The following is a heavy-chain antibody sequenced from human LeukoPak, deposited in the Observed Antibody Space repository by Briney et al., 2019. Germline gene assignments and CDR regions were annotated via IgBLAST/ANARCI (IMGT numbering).Heavy chain of an antibody. J-gene: IGHJ4*02. V-gene: IGHV1-18*01. CDR3: ARDRIAAAVLDY. D-gene: IGHD6-13*01. CDR2: TNPYHGKT. Sequence: ASVKVSCKASGYNFITYGFSWVRQAPGQGLEWMGWTNPYHGKTKYAQKFQGRVTMTTDTSTNTAHMELRSLTSDDTAVYFCARDRIAAAVLDYWGQGTLVTVSS. CDR1: GYNFITYG.